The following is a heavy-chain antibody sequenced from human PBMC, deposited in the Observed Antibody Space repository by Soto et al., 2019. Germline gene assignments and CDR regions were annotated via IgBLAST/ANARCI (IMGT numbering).Heavy chain of an antibody. D-gene: IGHD6-13*01. Sequence: ASVKVSCKASGYTFTGYYMHWVRQAPGQGLEWMGWINPNSGGTNYAQKFQGWVTMTRDTSISTAYMELSRLRSDDTAVYYWARGGVTAAGTKGDYYFDYWGQGTLVTVSS. J-gene: IGHJ4*02. CDR1: GYTFTGYY. CDR3: ARGGVTAAGTKGDYYFDY. CDR2: INPNSGGT. V-gene: IGHV1-2*04.